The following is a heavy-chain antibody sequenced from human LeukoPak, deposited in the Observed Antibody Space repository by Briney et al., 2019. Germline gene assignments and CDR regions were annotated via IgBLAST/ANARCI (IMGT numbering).Heavy chain of an antibody. Sequence: GGSLRLSCAASGFTFSSYNMNWVRQAPGKGLEWVSSISSSSSYIYYADSMKGRFTISRDNAKNSLYLQMNSLRAEDTAVYYCASYYYGSGGDAFDIWGQGTMVTVSS. J-gene: IGHJ3*02. CDR3: ASYYYGSGGDAFDI. V-gene: IGHV3-21*01. CDR2: ISSSSSYI. CDR1: GFTFSSYN. D-gene: IGHD3-10*01.